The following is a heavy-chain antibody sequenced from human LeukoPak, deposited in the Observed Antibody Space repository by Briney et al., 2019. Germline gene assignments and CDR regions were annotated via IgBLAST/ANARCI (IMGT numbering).Heavy chain of an antibody. D-gene: IGHD6-6*01. CDR1: GYTFTGYY. CDR2: IKPNSGGT. V-gene: IGHV1-2*02. J-gene: IGHJ6*03. Sequence: ASVKVSCKASGYTFTGYYMYWVRQAPGQGVEWMGWIKPNSGGTNYAQKFQGRVTMTRDTSISTAYMELSRLRSDDTAVYYCARERSSSVGYYYYYMDVWGKGTTVTVSS. CDR3: ARERSSSVGYYYYYMDV.